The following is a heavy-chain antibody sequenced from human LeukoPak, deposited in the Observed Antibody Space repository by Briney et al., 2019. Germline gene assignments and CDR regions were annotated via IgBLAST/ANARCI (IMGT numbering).Heavy chain of an antibody. V-gene: IGHV4-34*01. CDR1: GGSFSGYY. D-gene: IGHD3-10*01. J-gene: IGHJ4*02. Sequence: SETLSLTCAVYGGSFSGYYWGWIRQPPGKGLEWIGEINHSGSTNYNPSLKSRVTISVDTSKNQLSLKLSSVTAADTAVYYCARETTMVRGAVDYWGQGTLVTVSS. CDR2: INHSGST. CDR3: ARETTMVRGAVDY.